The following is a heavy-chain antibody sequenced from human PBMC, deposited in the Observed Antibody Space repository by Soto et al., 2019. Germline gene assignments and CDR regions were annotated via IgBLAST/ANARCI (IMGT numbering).Heavy chain of an antibody. CDR3: ARGGNSGTLDYYYGMDV. D-gene: IGHD1-26*01. V-gene: IGHV3-74*01. Sequence: GGSMRLSCEASGFTFSSYWMHWARQAPGKGLVWVSRINSDGSSPSYADSVKGRFTISRDNAKNTLYLQMNSLRAEDTAVYYCARGGNSGTLDYYYGMDVWGQGTTVTVSS. CDR2: INSDGSSP. J-gene: IGHJ6*02. CDR1: GFTFSSYW.